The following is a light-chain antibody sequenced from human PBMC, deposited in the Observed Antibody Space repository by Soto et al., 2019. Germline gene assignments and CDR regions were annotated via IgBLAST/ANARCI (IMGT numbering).Light chain of an antibody. V-gene: IGLV1-51*01. J-gene: IGLJ2*01. CDR2: DNN. Sequence: QSVLTQPPSVSAVPGQKVTISCSGSSSNIGNNYVSWYQQLPGTAPKLLISDNNKRPSGIPDRFSGSKSGTSATLGITGLQTGDEADYYCGTWDSSLSLVVFGGGTKLTVL. CDR3: GTWDSSLSLVV. CDR1: SSNIGNNY.